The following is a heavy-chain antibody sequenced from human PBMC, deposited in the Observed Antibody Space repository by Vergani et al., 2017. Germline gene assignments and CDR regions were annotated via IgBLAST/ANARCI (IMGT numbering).Heavy chain of an antibody. J-gene: IGHJ4*02. V-gene: IGHV2-5*01. D-gene: IGHD3-9*01. CDR3: AHAHYDILTGYQKLRFFDY. CDR2: IYWNDDK. Sequence: QITLKESGPTLVKPTQTLTLTCTFSGFSLSTSGVGVGWIRQPPGKALEWFALIYWNDDKRYSPSLKSRLTITKDTSKNQVVLTMTNMDPVDTATYYCAHAHYDILTGYQKLRFFDYWGQGTLVTVSS. CDR1: GFSLSTSGVG.